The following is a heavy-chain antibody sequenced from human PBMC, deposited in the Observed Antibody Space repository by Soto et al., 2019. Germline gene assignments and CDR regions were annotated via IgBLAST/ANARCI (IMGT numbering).Heavy chain of an antibody. D-gene: IGHD5-18*01. CDR2: IYYSGST. CDR1: GGSISSGDYY. Sequence: QVQLQESGPGLVKPSQTLSLTCTVSGGSISSGDYYWSWIRQPPGKGLEWIGYIYYSGSTYYNPSLKSRVXXSXDXXKHQFSLKLSSVTAADTAVYYCATSYGSPFHGMDVWGQGTTVTVSS. CDR3: ATSYGSPFHGMDV. V-gene: IGHV4-30-4*01. J-gene: IGHJ6*02.